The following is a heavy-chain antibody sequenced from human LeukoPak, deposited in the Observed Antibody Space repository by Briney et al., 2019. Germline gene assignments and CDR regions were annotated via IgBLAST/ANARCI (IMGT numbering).Heavy chain of an antibody. CDR3: ARSHRDDAFDI. J-gene: IGHJ3*02. Sequence: GESLKISCKGSGYTFTIYWIAWVRQMPGKGLEWMRIIYPGDSDTRYSPSFQGQVTISADTSNGTAYLQWGSLKASDTAMYYCARSHRDDAFDIWGQGTMVTVSS. V-gene: IGHV5-51*01. CDR2: IYPGDSDT. CDR1: GYTFTIYW.